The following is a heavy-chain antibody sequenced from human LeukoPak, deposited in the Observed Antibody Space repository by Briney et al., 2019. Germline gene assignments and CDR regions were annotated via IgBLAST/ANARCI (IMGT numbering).Heavy chain of an antibody. CDR2: IHYSGRT. CDR1: GGSISRHF. J-gene: IGHJ3*02. D-gene: IGHD3-22*01. Sequence: PSETLSLTCSVSGGSISRHFWSWIRQPPGKGLDWIAFIHYSGRTKYNPSLQSRVTISIDTSENNFSLKRTSVTAADTAVYYCARLLDNDSSGDPDTFDMWGQGTVVSVSS. V-gene: IGHV4-59*11. CDR3: ARLLDNDSSGDPDTFDM.